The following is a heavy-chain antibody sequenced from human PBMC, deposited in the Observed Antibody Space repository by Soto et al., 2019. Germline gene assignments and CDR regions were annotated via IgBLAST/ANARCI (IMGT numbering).Heavy chain of an antibody. CDR1: GGSISRIGYY. CDR2: IYYNGVA. Sequence: SETLSLTCTVSGGSISRIGYYWGWVRQPPGKGLEWIGSIYYNGVAHYSPSLETRLTISVDTSKNHFSLKLNSVTAADAAIYYCARQYGCNYGHIEYWGQGTVVTVSS. CDR3: ARQYGCNYGHIEY. V-gene: IGHV4-39*01. D-gene: IGHD3-10*01. J-gene: IGHJ4*02.